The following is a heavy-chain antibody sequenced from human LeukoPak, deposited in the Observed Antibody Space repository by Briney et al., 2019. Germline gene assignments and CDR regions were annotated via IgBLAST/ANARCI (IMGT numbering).Heavy chain of an antibody. D-gene: IGHD3-9*01. CDR1: GGSISSGGYS. V-gene: IGHV4-30-4*07. Sequence: PSQTLSLTCAVSGGSISSGGYSWSWIRQPPGKGLEWIGYIYYSGSSNYNPSLKSRVTISVDTSKNQFSLKLSSVTAADTAVYYCARGGWDYDILTGYYRRYFDYWGQGTLVTVSS. CDR3: ARGGWDYDILTGYYRRYFDY. J-gene: IGHJ4*02. CDR2: IYYSGSS.